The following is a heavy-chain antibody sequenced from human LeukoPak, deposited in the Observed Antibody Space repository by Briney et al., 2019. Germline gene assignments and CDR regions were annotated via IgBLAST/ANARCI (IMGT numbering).Heavy chain of an antibody. CDR1: GGSFSGYY. D-gene: IGHD5-18*01. CDR3: ARGLGGTAMVNYYFDY. CDR2: INHSGST. J-gene: IGHJ4*02. V-gene: IGHV4-34*01. Sequence: SETLSLTCAVYGGSFSGYYWSWIRQPPGKGLEWIGEINHSGSTKYNPSLKSRVTISVDTSKNQFSLKLSSVTAADTAVYYCARGLGGTAMVNYYFDYWGQGTLVTVSS.